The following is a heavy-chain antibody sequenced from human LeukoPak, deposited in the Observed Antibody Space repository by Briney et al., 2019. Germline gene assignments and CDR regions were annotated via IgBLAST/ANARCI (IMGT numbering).Heavy chain of an antibody. Sequence: GGSLRLSCAASGFTFSSYGMHWVRQAPGKGLEWVAVISYDGSNKYYADSVKGRFTISRDNSKNTLYLQMNSLRAEDTAVYYCAKDFMSYYGMDVWGQGTTVTVSS. D-gene: IGHD3-16*01. CDR2: ISYDGSNK. CDR1: GFTFSSYG. J-gene: IGHJ6*02. V-gene: IGHV3-30*18. CDR3: AKDFMSYYGMDV.